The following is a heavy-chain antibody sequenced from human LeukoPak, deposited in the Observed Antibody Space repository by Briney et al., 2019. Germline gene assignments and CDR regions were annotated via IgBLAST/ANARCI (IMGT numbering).Heavy chain of an antibody. J-gene: IGHJ6*03. CDR3: AKGGSKYSSSSPYYYYYMDV. D-gene: IGHD6-6*01. CDR1: GFTFTSYA. V-gene: IGHV3-30*02. Sequence: SGGSLRLSCAASGFTFTSYAMHWVRQAPGKGLEWVAFIRYDGSSKYYADSVKGRFTISRDNSKNTLYLQMNSLRAEDTAVYYCAKGGSKYSSSSPYYYYYMDVWGKGTTVTVSS. CDR2: IRYDGSSK.